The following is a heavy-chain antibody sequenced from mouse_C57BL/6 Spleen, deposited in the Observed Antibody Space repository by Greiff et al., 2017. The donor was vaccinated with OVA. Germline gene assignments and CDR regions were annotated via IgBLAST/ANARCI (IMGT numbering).Heavy chain of an antibody. D-gene: IGHD1-1*01. CDR3: ARQDPYYGSSSWLAC. V-gene: IGHV5-17*01. CDR1: GFTFSDYG. Sequence: EVNVVESGGGLVKPGGSLKLSCAASGFTFSDYGMHWVRQAPEKGLDWVAYISSGSSTIYYADTVKGRFTISRDNAKNTLFLQKTSLRSEDTAMYYCARQDPYYGSSSWLACWGQGTLVTVSA. CDR2: ISSGSSTI. J-gene: IGHJ3*01.